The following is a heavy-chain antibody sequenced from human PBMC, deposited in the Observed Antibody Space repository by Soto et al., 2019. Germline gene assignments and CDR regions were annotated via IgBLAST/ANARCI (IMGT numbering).Heavy chain of an antibody. Sequence: SLRLSCAASGFTFSSYWMHWVRQAPGKGLVWVSRINSDGSSTSYADSVKGRFTISRDNAKNTLYLQMNSLRAEDTAVYYCASGPRGYDFWSGYYYYYGMDVWGQGTTVTVSS. CDR2: INSDGSST. CDR1: GFTFSSYW. V-gene: IGHV3-74*01. J-gene: IGHJ6*02. D-gene: IGHD3-3*01. CDR3: ASGPRGYDFWSGYYYYYGMDV.